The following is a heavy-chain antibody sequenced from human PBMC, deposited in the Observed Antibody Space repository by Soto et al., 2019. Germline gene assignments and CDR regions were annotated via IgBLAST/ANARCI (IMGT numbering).Heavy chain of an antibody. CDR3: ARPYCSRTSCHAYYYYLGLNV. V-gene: IGHV3-30*17. CDR2: VSFDGVHK. Sequence: GGSLRLSCAGSGFILGDYAFHWFRQAPGKGREWLAVVSFDGVHKYYADSVQGRFTISRDNSQNTLYLQMNDLIPEDTAVYYCARPYCSRTSCHAYYYYLGLNVWGQRTTVTVSS. D-gene: IGHD2-2*01. CDR1: GFILGDYA. J-gene: IGHJ6*02.